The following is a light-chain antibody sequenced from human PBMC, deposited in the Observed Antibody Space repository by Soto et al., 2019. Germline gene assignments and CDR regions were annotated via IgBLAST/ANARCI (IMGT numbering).Light chain of an antibody. CDR1: QSVTSTY. V-gene: IGKV3-20*01. J-gene: IGKJ1*01. CDR2: GAS. Sequence: DIVLTQSPGTLSLSPGERATLSCRASQSVTSTYLAWYQQKPGQAPRLLIYGASSRATGIPDRFSGSGSGTDFTLTISRLEPEDFAVYYCQQFGISPWTFGQGTKVEIK. CDR3: QQFGISPWT.